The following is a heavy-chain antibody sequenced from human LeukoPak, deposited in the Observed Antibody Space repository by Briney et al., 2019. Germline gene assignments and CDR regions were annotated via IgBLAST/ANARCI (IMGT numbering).Heavy chain of an antibody. V-gene: IGHV1-18*01. D-gene: IGHD5-18*01. CDR1: GYTFTSYG. Sequence: ASVKVSCKASGYTFTSYGITWVRQAPVQGLEWMGWISTYNGDTNYAQKLQGRVTMTTDTSTSTAYMELRSLRSDDTALYYCAIGYRGYNYWGQGTLVTVSS. J-gene: IGHJ4*02. CDR3: AIGYRGYNY. CDR2: ISTYNGDT.